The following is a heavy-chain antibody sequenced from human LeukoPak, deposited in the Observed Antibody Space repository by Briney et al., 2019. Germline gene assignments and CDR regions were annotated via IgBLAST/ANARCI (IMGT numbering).Heavy chain of an antibody. Sequence: RSGGSLRLSCAASGFTFSSYAMHWVRQAPGKGLEWVAVISYDGSNKYYADSVKGRFTISRDNAKNSLYLQMNSLRAEDTAVYYCARDRGEGRWELLVGYYFDYWGQGTLVTVSS. CDR1: GFTFSSYA. V-gene: IGHV3-30*04. CDR2: ISYDGSNK. CDR3: ARDRGEGRWELLVGYYFDY. D-gene: IGHD1-26*01. J-gene: IGHJ4*02.